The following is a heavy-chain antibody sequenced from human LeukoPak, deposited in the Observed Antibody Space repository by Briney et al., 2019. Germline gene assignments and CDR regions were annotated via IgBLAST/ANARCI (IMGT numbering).Heavy chain of an antibody. CDR3: ARQNAAAASDNWFDP. V-gene: IGHV1-2*02. CDR1: GYTFTGYY. D-gene: IGHD6-13*01. Sequence: ASVRVSCKASGYTFTGYYMHWVRQAPGHGLEWMGWINPNSGGTNYAQKFQGRVTMTRDTSISTAYMELSRLRSDDTAVYYCARQNAAAASDNWFDPWGQGTLVTVSS. CDR2: INPNSGGT. J-gene: IGHJ5*02.